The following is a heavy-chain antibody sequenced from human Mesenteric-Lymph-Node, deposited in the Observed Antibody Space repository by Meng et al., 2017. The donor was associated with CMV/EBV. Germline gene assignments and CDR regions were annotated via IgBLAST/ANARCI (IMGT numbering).Heavy chain of an antibody. CDR2: IYDSGST. D-gene: IGHD2-8*01. CDR3: ARLFVPRPYYYGMDV. J-gene: IGHJ6*02. Sequence: SETLSLTCTVSAGSVSSGNYYWSWIRQPPGKGLEWIGYIYDSGSTNYNPSLKRRVSISVDTSKNQFSLKLRSVTAADTAVYYCARLFVPRPYYYGMDVWGQGTTVTVSS. CDR1: AGSVSSGNYY. V-gene: IGHV4-61*01.